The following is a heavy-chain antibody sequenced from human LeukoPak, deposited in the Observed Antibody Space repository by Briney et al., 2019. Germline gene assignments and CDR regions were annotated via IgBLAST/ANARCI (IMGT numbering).Heavy chain of an antibody. CDR1: GFTFTSYG. CDR2: IRYDGSNK. V-gene: IGHV3-30*02. Sequence: GGSLRLSCVASGFTFTSYGMHWVRQAPGKGLEWVAFIRYDGSNKYYADSVKGRFTISRDNSKNTLYLQMNSLRAEDTAVYYCAKDKDDFCSGKTRYYFDYWGQGTLVTVSS. D-gene: IGHD3-3*01. CDR3: AKDKDDFCSGKTRYYFDY. J-gene: IGHJ4*02.